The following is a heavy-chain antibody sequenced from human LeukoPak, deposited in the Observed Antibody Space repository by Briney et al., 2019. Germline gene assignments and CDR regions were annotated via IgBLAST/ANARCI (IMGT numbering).Heavy chain of an antibody. Sequence: GASVKVSCKASGYTFTSYPISWVRQAPGQGLEWMGWITTYNGNTNSAQKLQGRVTMTTDTSTSTAYMDLRGLRSDDTAVYYRARGYDYGDYVGDFDYWGQGTLVTVSS. CDR2: ITTYNGNT. J-gene: IGHJ4*02. V-gene: IGHV1-18*01. CDR1: GYTFTSYP. CDR3: ARGYDYGDYVGDFDY. D-gene: IGHD4-17*01.